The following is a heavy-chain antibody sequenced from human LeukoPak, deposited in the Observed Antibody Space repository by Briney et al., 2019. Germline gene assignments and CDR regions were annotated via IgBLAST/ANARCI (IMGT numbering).Heavy chain of an antibody. D-gene: IGHD1-26*01. CDR2: INHSGST. J-gene: IGHJ3*02. Sequence: SETLSVTCAVYGGSFSGYYWSWIRQPPGKGLEWIGEINHSGSTNYNPSLKSRVTISVDTSKNQFSLKLSSVTAVDTAVYYCARGSWVVGDAFDIWGQGTVVTVSS. CDR1: GGSFSGYY. V-gene: IGHV4-34*01. CDR3: ARGSWVVGDAFDI.